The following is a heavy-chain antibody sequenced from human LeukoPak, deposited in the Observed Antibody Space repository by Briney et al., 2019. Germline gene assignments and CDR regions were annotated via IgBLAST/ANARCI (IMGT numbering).Heavy chain of an antibody. CDR1: GDSVSTNSAT. D-gene: IGHD1-26*01. CDR3: ARLVGASWFDS. Sequence: SQTLSLTCAISGDSVSTNSATWTWLRQSPSRGLEWLGRTYYRSKWDNDYAVSMKSRITIDPDTSKNQFSLQLNSVTPEDTAVYYCARLVGASWFDSWGQGTLVTVSS. CDR2: TYYRSKWDN. V-gene: IGHV6-1*01. J-gene: IGHJ5*01.